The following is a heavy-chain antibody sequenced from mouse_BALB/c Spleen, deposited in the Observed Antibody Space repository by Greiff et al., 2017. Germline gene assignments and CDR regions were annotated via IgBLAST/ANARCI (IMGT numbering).Heavy chain of an antibody. CDR3: ARGSPRDAMDY. CDR2: ISNLAYSI. CDR1: GFTFSDYG. Sequence: EVMLVESGGGLVQPGGSRKLSCAASGFTFSDYGMAWVRQAPGKGPEWVAFISNLAYSIYYADTVTGRFTISRENAKNTLYLEMSSLRSEDTAMYYCARGSPRDAMDYWGQGTSVTVSS. V-gene: IGHV5-15*02. J-gene: IGHJ4*01. D-gene: IGHD6-2*01.